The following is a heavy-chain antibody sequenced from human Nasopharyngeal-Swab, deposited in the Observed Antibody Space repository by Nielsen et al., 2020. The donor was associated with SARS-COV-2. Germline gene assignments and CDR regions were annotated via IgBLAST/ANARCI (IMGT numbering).Heavy chain of an antibody. Sequence: SVKVSCKASGGTFNNYAITWVRQAPGQGLEWMGRIITILGIANYAQKFQGRVTITADKSTSTAYMELSSLRSEDTAVYYCALVPGDGYNYHNWFDPWGQGTLVTVSS. J-gene: IGHJ5*02. D-gene: IGHD5-24*01. CDR3: ALVPGDGYNYHNWFDP. V-gene: IGHV1-69*04. CDR2: IITILGIA. CDR1: GGTFNNYA.